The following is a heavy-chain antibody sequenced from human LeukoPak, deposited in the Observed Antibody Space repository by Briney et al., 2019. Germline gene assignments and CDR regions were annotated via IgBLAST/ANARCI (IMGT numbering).Heavy chain of an antibody. J-gene: IGHJ3*02. D-gene: IGHD2-2*01. V-gene: IGHV4-59*01. CDR2: IYYSGST. Sequence: SETLSLTCTVSGGSISSYYWSWIRQPPGKGLEWIGYIYYSGSTNYNPSLKSRVTISVDTSKNKFSLKLSSVTAADTAVYYCARYIVPADAFDIWGQGTMVTVSS. CDR1: GGSISSYY. CDR3: ARYIVPADAFDI.